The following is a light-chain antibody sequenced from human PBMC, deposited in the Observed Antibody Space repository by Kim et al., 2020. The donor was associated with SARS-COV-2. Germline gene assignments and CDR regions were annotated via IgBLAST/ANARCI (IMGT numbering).Light chain of an antibody. CDR2: SDS. J-gene: IGLJ1*01. V-gene: IGLV3-21*04. Sequence: SYELTQPPSASVAPGKTARITCGGNNVGSASVNWYQQKAGQAPVLLIHSDSDRPSGVPERFSGSNSGNTATLTISRVEAGDEADYYCQVWDSSREFYVFGSGTQVTVL. CDR3: QVWDSSREFYV. CDR1: NVGSAS.